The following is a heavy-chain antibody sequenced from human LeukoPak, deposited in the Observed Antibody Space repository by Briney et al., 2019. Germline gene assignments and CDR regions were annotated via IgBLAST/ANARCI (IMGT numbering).Heavy chain of an antibody. V-gene: IGHV1-8*01. CDR3: ARDWLGYCSSTSCYGAYYMDV. CDR2: MNPNSGNT. Sequence: ASVKVSCKASGYTFTSYDINWVRQATGQGLEWMGWMNPNSGNTGYAQKLQGRVTMTTDTSTSTAYMELRSLRSDDTAVYYCARDWLGYCSSTSCYGAYYMDVWGKGTTVIVSS. J-gene: IGHJ6*03. CDR1: GYTFTSYD. D-gene: IGHD2-2*03.